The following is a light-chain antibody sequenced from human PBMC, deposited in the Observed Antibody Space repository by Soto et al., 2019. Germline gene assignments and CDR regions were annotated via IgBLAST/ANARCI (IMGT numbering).Light chain of an antibody. CDR1: QSLVHSNGYNY. J-gene: IGKJ5*01. CDR3: MQALQTPIT. V-gene: IGKV2-28*01. CDR2: LGS. Sequence: DIVTTQSPLSLPVTPGEPASISCRSSQSLVHSNGYNYLDWYLQKPRQSPQLLIYLGSTRASGVPDRFSGSGSGTDFTLKISRVEAEDVGVYYCMQALQTPITFGQGTRLE.